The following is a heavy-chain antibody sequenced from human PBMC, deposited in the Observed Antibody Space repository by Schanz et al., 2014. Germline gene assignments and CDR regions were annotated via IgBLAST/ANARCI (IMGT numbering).Heavy chain of an antibody. D-gene: IGHD3-10*01. CDR1: GFTFSSYA. J-gene: IGHJ6*02. V-gene: IGHV3-30*18. CDR3: AKDGPGGSGSYSADGGMDV. Sequence: VQLVESGGGLVQPGGSLRLSCAASGFTFSSYALHWVRQAPGKGLEWVALVSSDGNNDYYTDSVKGRFTISRDNSKSTLYLQMNSLRAEDTAVYYCAKDGPGGSGSYSADGGMDVWGQGTTVTVSS. CDR2: VSSDGNND.